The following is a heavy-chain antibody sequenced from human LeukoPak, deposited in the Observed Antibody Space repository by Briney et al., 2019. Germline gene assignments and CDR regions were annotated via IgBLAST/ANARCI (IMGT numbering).Heavy chain of an antibody. CDR1: GFTFSSYS. V-gene: IGHV3-21*01. CDR2: ISSSNSYI. D-gene: IGHD3-10*01. Sequence: PGGSLRLSCAASGFTFSSYSMNWVRQAPGKGLEWVSSISSSNSYIFHADSVKGRFTISRDDAKNSLFLQMNSLRAEDTAVYYCARDPQPANYYGSGGFDYWGQGTLVTVSS. CDR3: ARDPQPANYYGSGGFDY. J-gene: IGHJ4*02.